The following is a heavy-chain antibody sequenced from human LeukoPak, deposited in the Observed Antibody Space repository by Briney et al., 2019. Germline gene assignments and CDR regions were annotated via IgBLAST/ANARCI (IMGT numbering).Heavy chain of an antibody. CDR2: IKSKTDGGTT. D-gene: IGHD3-16*02. CDR1: GFTFSNAW. CDR3: TTVQADYDYVWGSYRYNWFAP. Sequence: GGSLRLSCAASGFTFSNAWMSWVCQAPGKGLEWVGRIKSKTDGGTTDYAAPVKGRFTISRDDSKNTLYLQMNSLKTEDTAVYYCTTVQADYDYVWGSYRYNWFAPWGQGTLVTVSS. V-gene: IGHV3-15*01. J-gene: IGHJ5*02.